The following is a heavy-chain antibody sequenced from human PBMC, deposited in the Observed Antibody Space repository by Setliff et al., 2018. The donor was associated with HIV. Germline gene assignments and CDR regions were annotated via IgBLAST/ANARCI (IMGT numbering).Heavy chain of an antibody. CDR3: ASPTFYTDQGDF. Sequence: SETLSLTCTVSGGSIRSSDYSWGWIRQPPGKGLEWIAGIDYTGATYFNPSLKSRVTISVDTSKNQFSLNLISVTAADTAVYYCASPTFYTDQGDFWDQGTLVTVSS. D-gene: IGHD2-2*01. V-gene: IGHV4-39*01. CDR1: GGSIRSSDYS. J-gene: IGHJ4*02. CDR2: IDYTGAT.